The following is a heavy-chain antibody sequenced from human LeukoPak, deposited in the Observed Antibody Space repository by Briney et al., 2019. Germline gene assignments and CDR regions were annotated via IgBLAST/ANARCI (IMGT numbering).Heavy chain of an antibody. CDR2: IFYSGST. V-gene: IGHV4-38-2*02. D-gene: IGHD3-10*01. J-gene: IGHJ3*02. Sequence: PSETLSPTCTVSNYSISSAYYWGWIRQPPGKGLEWIGNIFYSGSTYYSPSLRSRVTISLDTSRNQFSLKLNSVTAADTAVYYCAKSNGYGLVDIWGQGTMVTVSS. CDR1: NYSISSAYY. CDR3: AKSNGYGLVDI.